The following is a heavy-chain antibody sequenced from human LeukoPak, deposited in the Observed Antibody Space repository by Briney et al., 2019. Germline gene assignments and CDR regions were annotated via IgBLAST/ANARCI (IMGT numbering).Heavy chain of an antibody. Sequence: SVKVSCKASGGTFSSYAISWVRQAPGQGLEWMGGIIPIFGTANYAQKFQGRVTITTDESTSTAYMELSSLRSEDTAVYYCAKDLSPIRTGYSYGTDYWGQGTLVTVSS. J-gene: IGHJ4*02. D-gene: IGHD5-18*01. V-gene: IGHV1-69*05. CDR2: IIPIFGTA. CDR3: AKDLSPIRTGYSYGTDY. CDR1: GGTFSSYA.